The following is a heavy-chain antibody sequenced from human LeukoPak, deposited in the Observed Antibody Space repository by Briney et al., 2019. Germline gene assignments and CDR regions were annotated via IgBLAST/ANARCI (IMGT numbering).Heavy chain of an antibody. J-gene: IGHJ5*02. Sequence: SETLSLTCAVYGGSFSGYYWSWIRQPPGKGLEWIGEINHSGSTNYNPSLKSRVTISVDTSKNQFSLKLSSVTAADTAVYYCARYGDLLRNWFDPWGQGTLVTVSS. CDR1: GGSFSGYY. CDR3: ARYGDLLRNWFDP. CDR2: INHSGST. D-gene: IGHD4-17*01. V-gene: IGHV4-34*01.